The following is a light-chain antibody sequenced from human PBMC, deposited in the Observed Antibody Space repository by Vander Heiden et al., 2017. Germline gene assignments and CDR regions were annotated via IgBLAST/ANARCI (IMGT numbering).Light chain of an antibody. CDR2: DAS. Sequence: DIVLTQSPATVSSSPGDRATLPCRASQSVSSYLDWYQQKPGQAPRLLLYDASNRATGIPARFSGSGAGTDFTITISSLEPEDFAVYYCQQRSNWPSTFGGGTKVEIK. CDR1: QSVSSY. CDR3: QQRSNWPST. V-gene: IGKV3-11*01. J-gene: IGKJ4*01.